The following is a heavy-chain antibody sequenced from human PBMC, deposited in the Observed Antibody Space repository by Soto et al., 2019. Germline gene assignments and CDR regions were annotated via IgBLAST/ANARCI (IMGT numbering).Heavy chain of an antibody. V-gene: IGHV3-30*18. CDR3: AKDPGYSNSWPFDY. D-gene: IGHD6-13*01. CDR2: ISYDASDT. CDR1: GFAFSNYG. J-gene: IGHJ4*02. Sequence: QVQLVESGGGVVQPGRSLRLSCAASGFAFSNYGMHWVRQAPGKGLEWVAVISYDASDTYYADSVKGRFTISRDNSKNTLCLQMNSLRTDDTAVYYCAKDPGYSNSWPFDYWGQGTLVTVSS.